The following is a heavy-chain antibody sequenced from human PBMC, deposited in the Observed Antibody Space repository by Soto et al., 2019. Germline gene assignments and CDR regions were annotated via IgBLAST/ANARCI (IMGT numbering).Heavy chain of an antibody. CDR2: ISYAGSNK. D-gene: IGHD5-12*01. CDR1: GFTFSSYA. J-gene: IGHJ4*02. Sequence: QVQLVESGGGVVQPGRSLRLSCAASGFTFSSYAMHWVRQAPGKGLEWVAVISYAGSNKYYADSVKGRFTISRDNSKNTLYLQMNSLRAEDTAVHYCARGGRLRFADYWGQGTLVTVSS. CDR3: ARGGRLRFADY. V-gene: IGHV3-30-3*01.